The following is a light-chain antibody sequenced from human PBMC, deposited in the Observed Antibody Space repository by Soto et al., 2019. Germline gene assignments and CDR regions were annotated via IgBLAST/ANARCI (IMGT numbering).Light chain of an antibody. CDR1: QSVSARL. V-gene: IGKV3-20*01. CDR2: DVF. J-gene: IGKJ5*01. CDR3: QHYQRGHPIA. Sequence: EIVLTQSPDTLSLSPGESATLSCRASQSVSARLAWYKHKPGQPPRLLISDVFNRASGVAERFSGSGSETDFTPIIRRLEPEDSALYYCQHYQRGHPIAFGQGTRLEI.